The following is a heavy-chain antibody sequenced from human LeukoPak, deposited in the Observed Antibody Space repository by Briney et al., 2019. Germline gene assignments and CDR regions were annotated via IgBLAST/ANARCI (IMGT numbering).Heavy chain of an antibody. J-gene: IGHJ4*02. CDR1: GFTFSSYG. V-gene: IGHV3-30*02. CDR2: IRYDGSNK. D-gene: IGHD3-22*01. CDR3: AKEPNYDSSGYYYAFDY. Sequence: GGSLRLSCAASGFTFSSYGMHWVRQAPGKGLEWVAFIRYDGSNKYYADSVKGRFTISRDNSKNTLYLQMNSLRAEDTAVYYCAKEPNYDSSGYYYAFDYWGQGTLVTVSP.